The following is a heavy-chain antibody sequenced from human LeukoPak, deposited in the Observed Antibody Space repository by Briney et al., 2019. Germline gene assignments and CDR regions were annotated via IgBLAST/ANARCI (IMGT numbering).Heavy chain of an antibody. V-gene: IGHV3-23*01. Sequence: GGSLRLSCAASGFTFSSYAMSWVRQAPGKGLEWVSAISGSGGSTYYADSVKGRFTISRDNSKNTLYLQMNSLRAEDTAVYYCARNTYSSGWYVLFYWGQGTLVTVPS. CDR1: GFTFSSYA. D-gene: IGHD6-19*01. J-gene: IGHJ4*02. CDR3: ARNTYSSGWYVLFY. CDR2: ISGSGGST.